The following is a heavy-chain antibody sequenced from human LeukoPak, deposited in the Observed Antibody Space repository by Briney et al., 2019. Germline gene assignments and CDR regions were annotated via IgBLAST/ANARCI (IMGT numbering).Heavy chain of an antibody. J-gene: IGHJ6*02. D-gene: IGHD6-19*01. CDR1: GGSIGSSSYY. Sequence: PSETLSLTCTVSGGSIGSSSYYWGWIRQPPGKGLEWIGSIYYSGSTYYNPSLKSRVTISVDTSKNQFSLKLSSVTAADTAVYYCARVGEVGGWYYYGMDVWGQGTTVTVSS. V-gene: IGHV4-39*07. CDR2: IYYSGST. CDR3: ARVGEVGGWYYYGMDV.